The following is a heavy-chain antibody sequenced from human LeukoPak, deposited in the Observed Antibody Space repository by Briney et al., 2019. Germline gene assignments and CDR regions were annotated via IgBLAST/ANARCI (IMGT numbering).Heavy chain of an antibody. CDR1: GFTFSSYA. J-gene: IGHJ4*02. CDR2: ISGSGGST. D-gene: IGHD3-10*01. Sequence: PGGSLRLSCAASGFTFSSYAMSWVRQAPGKGLEWVSAISGSGGSTYYADSVRGRFTISRDNAKNSLYLQMNSLRAEDTAVYYCARGANYYGPGQNDYWGQGTLVTVSS. V-gene: IGHV3-23*01. CDR3: ARGANYYGPGQNDY.